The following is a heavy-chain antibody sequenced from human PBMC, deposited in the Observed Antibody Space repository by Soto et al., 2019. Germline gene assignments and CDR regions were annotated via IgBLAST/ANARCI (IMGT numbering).Heavy chain of an antibody. D-gene: IGHD1-20*01. CDR1: GGSISSGGYY. CDR2: IYYSGST. Sequence: PSETLSLTCTVSGGSISSGGYYWSWIRQHPGKGLEWIGYIYYSGSTYYNPSLKSRVTISVDTSKNQFSLKLSSVTAADTAVYYCARGTAYNWNYLDYWGQVPLVTFST. V-gene: IGHV4-31*03. CDR3: ARGTAYNWNYLDY. J-gene: IGHJ4*02.